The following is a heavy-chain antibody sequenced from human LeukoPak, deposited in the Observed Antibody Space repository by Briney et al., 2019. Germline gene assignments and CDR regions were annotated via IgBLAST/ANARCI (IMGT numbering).Heavy chain of an antibody. Sequence: PGGSLRLSCAASGFSFNAAWMSWVRQAPGKGLEWVGRIKRKTDGGTTDYAAPVKGRFTISRDDSKTSLYLQMNNLKTEDTAVYYCTTDTRRVVVPKWGQGTLVTVSS. J-gene: IGHJ4*02. CDR1: GFSFNAAW. V-gene: IGHV3-15*01. CDR3: TTDTRRVVVPK. CDR2: IKRKTDGGTT. D-gene: IGHD2-15*01.